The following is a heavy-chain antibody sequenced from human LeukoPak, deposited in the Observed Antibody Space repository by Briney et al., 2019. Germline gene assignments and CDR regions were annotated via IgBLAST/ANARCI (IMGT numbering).Heavy chain of an antibody. CDR1: GFTFSRYA. Sequence: GRSLRLSCAASGFTFSRYAMHWVRQAPGNGLEWVALISYDGSNKYYTDSVKGRFTISRDNSKNTLYLQMDSLRAEDTAVYYCAKDRGYSYGYFDYWGQGTLVTVSS. J-gene: IGHJ4*02. CDR3: AKDRGYSYGYFDY. D-gene: IGHD5-18*01. V-gene: IGHV3-30*04. CDR2: ISYDGSNK.